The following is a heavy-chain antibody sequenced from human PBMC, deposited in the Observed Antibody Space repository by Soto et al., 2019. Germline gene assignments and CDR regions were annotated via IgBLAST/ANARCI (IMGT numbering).Heavy chain of an antibody. Sequence: QVHLVQSGVEVKTPGASVKVSCQASGYTFFTYDISWVRQAHGQGLEWMGWISTYSGDTKYAQKFQFRITMTTDTTTTTAYLELRSVRSDDTSVYYCARHHGPTTSENWFDPWGQGTLVTVSS. CDR1: GYTFFTYD. CDR2: ISTYSGDT. D-gene: IGHD1-26*01. V-gene: IGHV1-18*01. CDR3: ARHHGPTTSENWFDP. J-gene: IGHJ5*02.